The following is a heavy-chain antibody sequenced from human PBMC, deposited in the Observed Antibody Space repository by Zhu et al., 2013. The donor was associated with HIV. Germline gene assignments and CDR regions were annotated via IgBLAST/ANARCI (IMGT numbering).Heavy chain of an antibody. Sequence: QVQLVQSGAEGKKPGASVKVSCKASGYTFTTYGISWVRQAPGQGLEWMGWISPDNGNTRYAQKVQGRVTVTTDTSTSTAYMELRSLRYDDTAVYYCARASRHYDVLTGFYDCYGMDVWGQGTTVTVSS. CDR3: ARASRHYDVLTGFYDCYGMDV. D-gene: IGHD3-9*01. CDR1: GYTFTTYG. J-gene: IGHJ6*02. V-gene: IGHV1-18*01. CDR2: ISPDNGNT.